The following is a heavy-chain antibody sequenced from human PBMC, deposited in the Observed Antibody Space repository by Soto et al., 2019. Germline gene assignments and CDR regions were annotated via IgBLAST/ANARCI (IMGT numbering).Heavy chain of an antibody. CDR1: GFTFSSYA. D-gene: IGHD3-9*01. CDR2: ISGSGGST. Sequence: PGGSLRLSCAASGFTFSSYAMSWVRQAPGKGLEWVSAISGSGGSTYYADSVKGRFTISRDNSKNTLYLQMNSLRAEDTAVYYCAKEGRRGGRYFDLAPNYFDYWGQGTLVTVSS. J-gene: IGHJ4*02. V-gene: IGHV3-23*01. CDR3: AKEGRRGGRYFDLAPNYFDY.